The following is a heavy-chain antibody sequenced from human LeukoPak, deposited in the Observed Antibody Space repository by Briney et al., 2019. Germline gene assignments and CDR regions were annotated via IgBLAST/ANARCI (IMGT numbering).Heavy chain of an antibody. D-gene: IGHD6-6*01. Sequence: GGSLRLSCAASGFTVSSNYMSWVRQAPGKGLEWVSVMYSGGNTYYADSVKGRFTISRDNSKNTLHLQMNSLRAEDTAVYYCARDPLSSSSFDYWGQGTLVTVSS. V-gene: IGHV3-53*01. J-gene: IGHJ4*02. CDR2: MYSGGNT. CDR3: ARDPLSSSSFDY. CDR1: GFTVSSNY.